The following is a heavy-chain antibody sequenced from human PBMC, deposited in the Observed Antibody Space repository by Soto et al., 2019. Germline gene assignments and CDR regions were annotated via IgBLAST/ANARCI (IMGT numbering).Heavy chain of an antibody. CDR2: ISYDGSNK. D-gene: IGHD6-13*01. CDR3: ARQSAAGPGDYYYYGVDV. V-gene: IGHV3-30*03. J-gene: IGHJ6*02. Sequence: GGSLRLSCAASGFTFSSYGMHWVRQAPGKGLEWVAVISYDGSNKYYADSVKGRSTISRDNSKNTLYLQMNSLRAEDTAVYYCARQSAAGPGDYYYYGVDVWGQGTTVTVSS. CDR1: GFTFSSYG.